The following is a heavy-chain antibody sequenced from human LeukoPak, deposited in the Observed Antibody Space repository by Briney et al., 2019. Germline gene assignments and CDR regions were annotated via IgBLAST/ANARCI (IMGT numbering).Heavy chain of an antibody. CDR2: IYYSGST. CDR1: GGSISSYY. D-gene: IGHD6-13*01. CDR3: ARGAYSSSWYVVGYFDY. V-gene: IGHV4-39*01. Sequence: KPSETLSLTCTVSGGSISSYYWGSIRQPPGKGLEWIGSIYYSGSTYYNPSLKSRVTISVDTSKNQFSLKLSSVTAADTAVYYCARGAYSSSWYVVGYFDYWCQGTLVTVSS. J-gene: IGHJ4*02.